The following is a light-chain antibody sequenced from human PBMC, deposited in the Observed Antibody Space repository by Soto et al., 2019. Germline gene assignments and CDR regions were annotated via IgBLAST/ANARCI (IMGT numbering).Light chain of an antibody. V-gene: IGKV1-9*01. CDR2: AAS. J-gene: IGKJ4*01. Sequence: IQLTPSPSSLSASVGDRVPITCRASQSISSYLAWYQQKPVKAPKLLIYAASTLQSGVPSRFSGSGSGTEFTLTISSLQPEDFATYYCQQLNSYPRTFGGGTKVDIK. CDR1: QSISSY. CDR3: QQLNSYPRT.